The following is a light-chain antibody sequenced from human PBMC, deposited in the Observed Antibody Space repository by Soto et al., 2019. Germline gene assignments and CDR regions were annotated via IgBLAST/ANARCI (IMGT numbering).Light chain of an antibody. J-gene: IGKJ1*01. CDR3: QQYGDSPWT. CDR2: GAS. V-gene: IGKV3-20*01. CDR1: QSVTVNS. Sequence: IVLTECRSTMALCSGEWVTLYCRAIQSVTVNSLAWYQQKPGQAPRLLIYGASSRAAGIPDRFSGSGSGTDFTLTISRLEPEDFAVYYCQQYGDSPWTFGQGTKVDIK.